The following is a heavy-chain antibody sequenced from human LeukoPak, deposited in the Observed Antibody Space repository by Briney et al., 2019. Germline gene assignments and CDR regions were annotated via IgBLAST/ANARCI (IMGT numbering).Heavy chain of an antibody. CDR3: AKDGYYYYDSSGYLYYFDY. D-gene: IGHD3-22*01. Sequence: GGSLRLSCAASGFTFDDYAMHWVRQAPGNGLEWVSGISWNSGSIGYADSVKGRFTISRDNAKNSLYLQMNSLRAEDTALYYCAKDGYYYYDSSGYLYYFDYWGQGTLVTVSS. CDR1: GFTFDDYA. CDR2: ISWNSGSI. J-gene: IGHJ4*02. V-gene: IGHV3-9*01.